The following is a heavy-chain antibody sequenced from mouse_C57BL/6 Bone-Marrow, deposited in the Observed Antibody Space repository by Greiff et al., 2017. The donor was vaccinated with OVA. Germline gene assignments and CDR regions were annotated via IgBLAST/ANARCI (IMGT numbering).Heavy chain of an antibody. Sequence: DVHLVESGGGLVKPGGSLKLSCAASGFTFSSYAMSWVRPTPEKRLEWVATISDGGSYTYYSDNVKGRFTISRDNAKNNLYLQMSHLKSEDTAMYYCARDWALFAYWGQGTLVTVSA. CDR1: GFTFSSYA. CDR3: ARDWALFAY. V-gene: IGHV5-4*01. CDR2: ISDGGSYT. J-gene: IGHJ3*01.